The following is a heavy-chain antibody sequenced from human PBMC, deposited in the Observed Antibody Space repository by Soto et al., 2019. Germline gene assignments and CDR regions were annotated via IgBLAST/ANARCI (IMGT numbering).Heavy chain of an antibody. CDR1: GGSISSSNW. Sequence: QVQLQESGPGLVKPSGTLSLTCAVSGGSISSSNWWSWVHQPPGKGLEWIGEIYHSGSTNYNPSLKSRVTISVAKSKNQFSLKLSSVTAADTAVYYCARVSGSYYYGMDVWGQGTTVTVSS. CDR3: ARVSGSYYYGMDV. CDR2: IYHSGST. D-gene: IGHD1-26*01. J-gene: IGHJ6*02. V-gene: IGHV4-4*02.